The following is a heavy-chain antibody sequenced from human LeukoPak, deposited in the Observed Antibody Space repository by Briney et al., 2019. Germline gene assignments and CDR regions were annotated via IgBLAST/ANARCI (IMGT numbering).Heavy chain of an antibody. CDR2: ISYDGSNK. J-gene: IGHJ4*02. CDR1: GFTFSSYG. D-gene: IGHD2-21*02. V-gene: IGHV3-30*18. CDR3: AKGGQGRVVVTAMYYFDY. Sequence: GGSLRLSCAASGFTFSSYGMHWVRQAPGKGLEWVAVISYDGSNKYYADSVKGRFTISRDNSKNTLYLQMNSLRAEDTAVYYCAKGGQGRVVVTAMYYFDYWGQGTLVTVSS.